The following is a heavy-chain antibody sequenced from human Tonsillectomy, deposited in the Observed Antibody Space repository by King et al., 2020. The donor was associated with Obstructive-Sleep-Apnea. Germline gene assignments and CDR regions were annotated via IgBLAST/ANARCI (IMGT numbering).Heavy chain of an antibody. CDR2: MSYNGRFY. V-gene: IGHV3-30*04. J-gene: IGHJ4*02. Sequence: VQLVESGGVVVQPWRSLRLSCVASGFTFSRYAMNWVRQAPGKGLAWVAFMSYNGRFYCYADSVKGRFTLYRDNSEKTLYLQMNSLRDEDTAFYYCAKGHDGSFYRAFDYWGQGTLVTVSS. D-gene: IGHD2-2*01. CDR3: AKGHDGSFYRAFDY. CDR1: GFTFSRYA.